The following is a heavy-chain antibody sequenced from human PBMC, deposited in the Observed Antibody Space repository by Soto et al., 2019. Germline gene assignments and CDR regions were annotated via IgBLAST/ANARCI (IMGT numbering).Heavy chain of an antibody. CDR3: ARGNFYYGLDV. V-gene: IGHV4-34*01. CDR1: GGSFSGNY. Sequence: LSLPCAVYGGSFSGNYWSWIRQPPGKGLEWIGEFSDSGSTNYNPSLKSRVTISEDMSKSQFSLKLSSVTAADTAVYYCARGNFYYGLDVWGQGTTVTVSS. J-gene: IGHJ6*02. CDR2: FSDSGST.